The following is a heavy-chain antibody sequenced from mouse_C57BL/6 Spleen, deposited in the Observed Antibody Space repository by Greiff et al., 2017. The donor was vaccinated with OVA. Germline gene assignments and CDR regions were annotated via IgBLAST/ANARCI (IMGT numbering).Heavy chain of an antibody. CDR1: GYAFTNYL. CDR2: INPGSGGT. D-gene: IGHD1-1*01. V-gene: IGHV1-54*01. CDR3: PRPHYYGSSYEYYAMDY. Sequence: QVQLQQSGAELVRPGTSVKVSCKASGYAFTNYLIEWVKQRPGQGLEWIGVINPGSGGTNYNEKFKGKATLTADKSSSTAYMQLSSLTSEDSAVYFCPRPHYYGSSYEYYAMDYWGQGTSVTVSS. J-gene: IGHJ4*01.